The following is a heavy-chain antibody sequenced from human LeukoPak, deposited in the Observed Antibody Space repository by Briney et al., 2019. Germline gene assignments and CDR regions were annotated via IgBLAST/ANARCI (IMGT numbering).Heavy chain of an antibody. CDR2: IIPIFGSP. CDR3: ARWAQQQLENWFDP. Sequence: GASVKVSCKASGGTFSSYSIAWVRQAPGQGREWMGGIIPIFGSPNYAQKFQGRVTITADESTSTVYMELSSLRSEDTAVYYCARWAQQQLENWFDPWGQGTLVTVSS. J-gene: IGHJ5*02. V-gene: IGHV1-69*13. CDR1: GGTFSSYS. D-gene: IGHD6-13*01.